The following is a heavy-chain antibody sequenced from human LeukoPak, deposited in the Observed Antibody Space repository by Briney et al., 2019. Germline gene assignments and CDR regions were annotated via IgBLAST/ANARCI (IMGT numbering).Heavy chain of an antibody. D-gene: IGHD2-2*01. Sequence: GRSLRLSCAASGFTFSNYGMHWVRQAPGKGLEWVAFVRSDGGIKYYADSVKGRFTISRDNSRTTLHLQMNSLRAEDTAVYHCAKDLPAAYFDYWGQGTLVTVSS. CDR1: GFTFSNYG. CDR3: AKDLPAAYFDY. CDR2: VRSDGGIK. J-gene: IGHJ4*02. V-gene: IGHV3-30*02.